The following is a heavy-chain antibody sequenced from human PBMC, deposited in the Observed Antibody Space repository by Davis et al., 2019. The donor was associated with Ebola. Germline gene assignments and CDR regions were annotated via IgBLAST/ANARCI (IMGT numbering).Heavy chain of an antibody. V-gene: IGHV4-34*01. D-gene: IGHD2-8*01. CDR1: GGSFSGYY. CDR2: IYHSGST. CDR3: ARKMVYGGPDY. J-gene: IGHJ4*02. Sequence: SETLSLTCAVYGGSFSGYYWSWIRQPPGKGLEWIGEIYHSGSTNYNPSLKSRVTISVDTSKNQFSLKLSSVTAADTAVYYCARKMVYGGPDYWGQGTLVTVSS.